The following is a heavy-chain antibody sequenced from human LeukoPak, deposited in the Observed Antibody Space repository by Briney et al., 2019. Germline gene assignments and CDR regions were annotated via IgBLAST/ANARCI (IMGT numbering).Heavy chain of an antibody. J-gene: IGHJ4*01. CDR1: GFTFTDYW. D-gene: IGHD6-13*01. CDR3: ARDGTAAGLYFDL. Sequence: GGSLRLSCAVSGFTFTDYWMNWVRQAPGKGLEWVACIRQDGGEKSYVDSVKDRFTISRDNTKSSLYLQINSLRAEDTAVYYCARDGTAAGLYFDLWGQGTLVTVSS. CDR2: IRQDGGEK. V-gene: IGHV3-7*01.